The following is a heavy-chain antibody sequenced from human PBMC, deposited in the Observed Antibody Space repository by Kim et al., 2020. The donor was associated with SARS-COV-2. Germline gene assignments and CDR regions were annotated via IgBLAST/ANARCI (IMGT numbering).Heavy chain of an antibody. CDR3: ANIKRSELSSSSHSYYFDN. J-gene: IGHJ4*02. CDR2: ISGSGGST. D-gene: IGHD6-13*01. CDR1: GFTFSSYA. V-gene: IGHV3-23*01. Sequence: GGSLRLSCAASGFTFSSYAMSWVRQAPGKGLEWVSAISGSGGSTYYADSVKGRFTISRDNSKNTLYLQMNSLRAEDSAVYYCANIKRSELSSSSHSYYFDNWGQGTLVTVSS.